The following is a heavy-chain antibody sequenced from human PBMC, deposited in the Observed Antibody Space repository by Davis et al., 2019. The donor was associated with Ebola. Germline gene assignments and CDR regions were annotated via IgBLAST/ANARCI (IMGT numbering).Heavy chain of an antibody. CDR3: ARVSSGWYGNFDY. CDR2: ISYDGSNK. CDR1: GFTFSSYG. J-gene: IGHJ4*02. V-gene: IGHV3-30*03. Sequence: PGGSLRLSCAASGFTFSSYGMHWVRQAPGKGLEWVAVISYDGSNKYYADSVKGRFTISRDNSKNTLYLQMNSLRAEDTAVYYCARVSSGWYGNFDYWGQGTLVTVSS. D-gene: IGHD6-19*01.